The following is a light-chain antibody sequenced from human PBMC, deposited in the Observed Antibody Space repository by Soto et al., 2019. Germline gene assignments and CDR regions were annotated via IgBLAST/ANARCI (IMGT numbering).Light chain of an antibody. CDR2: EVI. J-gene: IGLJ1*01. Sequence: QSALTQPASVSGSPGQSITISCTGTSSDVGGYNFVSWYQQHPGKAPKLVIYEVIKRPSGVPDRFSGSKSGNTASLTISGLQAEDEADYYCSSYTSSSTLVFGTGTKVTVL. V-gene: IGLV2-14*01. CDR1: SSDVGGYNF. CDR3: SSYTSSSTLV.